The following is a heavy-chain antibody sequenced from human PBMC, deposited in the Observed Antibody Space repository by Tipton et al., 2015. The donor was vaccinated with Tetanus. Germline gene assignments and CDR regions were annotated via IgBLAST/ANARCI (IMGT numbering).Heavy chain of an antibody. Sequence: TLSLTCTVSGGSISSTYMAWVRQTPGKGLEWVSSIYSGSTTYYRDSVRGRFTISRDSSKNSFHLQLNNLRDEDTAIYFCARAPFDFSDYFDLWGQGTPVTVSS. V-gene: IGHV3-53*01. D-gene: IGHD6-19*01. CDR3: ARAPFDFSDYFDL. J-gene: IGHJ4*02. CDR2: IYSGSTT. CDR1: GGSISSTY.